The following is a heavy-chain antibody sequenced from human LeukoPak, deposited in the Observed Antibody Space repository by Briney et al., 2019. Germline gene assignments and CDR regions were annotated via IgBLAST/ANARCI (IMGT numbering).Heavy chain of an antibody. CDR2: ISASDTST. D-gene: IGHD5-12*01. CDR3: AKARATIYYFDC. CDR1: GFTFSTFA. J-gene: IGHJ4*02. Sequence: GGSLRLSCAASGFTFSTFAMSWVRQAPGKGLEWVSAISASDTSTYYADSVKGRFTISRDNSKNTLYLQMNSLRAEDTAVYHCAKARATIYYFDCWGQGTLVTVSS. V-gene: IGHV3-23*01.